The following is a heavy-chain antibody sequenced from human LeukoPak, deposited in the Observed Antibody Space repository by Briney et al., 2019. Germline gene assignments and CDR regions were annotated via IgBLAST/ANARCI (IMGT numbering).Heavy chain of an antibody. Sequence: KPSETLSLTCTVSGGSISSYYWSWIRQPAGKGLEWIGRIYTSGSTNYNPSLKSRVTMSVDTSKNQLSLKLSSVTAADTAVYYCAREIWFGDRNWFDPWGQGTLVTVSS. CDR3: AREIWFGDRNWFDP. J-gene: IGHJ5*02. V-gene: IGHV4-4*07. CDR1: GGSISSYY. CDR2: IYTSGST. D-gene: IGHD3-10*01.